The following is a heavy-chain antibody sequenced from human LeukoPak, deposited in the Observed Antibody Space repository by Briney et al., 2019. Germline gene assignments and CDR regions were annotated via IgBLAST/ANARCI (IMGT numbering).Heavy chain of an antibody. Sequence: GGSLRLSCAASGFTFSSYAMSWVRQAPGKGLEWVSAISGSGGSTYYADSEKGRFTISRDNSKNTLYLQMNSLRAEDTAVYYCAKVVGGWYLKTFDYWGQGTLVTVSS. CDR1: GFTFSSYA. CDR2: ISGSGGST. J-gene: IGHJ4*02. D-gene: IGHD6-19*01. V-gene: IGHV3-23*01. CDR3: AKVVGGWYLKTFDY.